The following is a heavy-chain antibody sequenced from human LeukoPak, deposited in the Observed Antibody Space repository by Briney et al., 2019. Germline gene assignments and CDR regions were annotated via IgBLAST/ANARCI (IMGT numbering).Heavy chain of an antibody. V-gene: IGHV3-74*01. D-gene: IGHD5-18*01. CDR3: ARDAVDTANAV. CDR2: INSDGSIT. Sequence: PGGSLRLSCAASGFTFTTYWMHWVRQAPGKGLVWVSHINSDGSITSYADSVKGRFTISRDNAKNTLYLQMNSLRAEDTAVYYCARDAVDTANAVWGQGITVTVS. J-gene: IGHJ6*02. CDR1: GFTFTTYW.